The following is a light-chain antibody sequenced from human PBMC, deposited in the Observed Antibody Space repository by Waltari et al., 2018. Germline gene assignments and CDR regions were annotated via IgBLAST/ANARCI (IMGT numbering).Light chain of an antibody. CDR2: GAS. Sequence: EIVMTQSPAPLSVPPGERATLSCKASQSVSSNLSWFQQKPGQAPRLLMYGASTRATGIPARFSGSGSGTEFTLTISSLQSEDFAVYYCQQYNAWPLWTFGQGTKVEIK. J-gene: IGKJ1*01. V-gene: IGKV3-15*01. CDR3: QQYNAWPLWT. CDR1: QSVSSN.